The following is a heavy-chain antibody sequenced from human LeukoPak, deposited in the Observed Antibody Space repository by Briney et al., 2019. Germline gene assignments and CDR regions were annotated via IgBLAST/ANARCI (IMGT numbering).Heavy chain of an antibody. J-gene: IGHJ4*02. V-gene: IGHV3-23*01. D-gene: IGHD1-1*01. CDR2: INNSAEIT. CDR3: ARCWNDFRRDDY. CDR1: GFTFTNYA. Sequence: GVSLSCSCAAYGFTFTNYAMTWLRQAQGKGLEWVSSINNSAEITDHGDSVKGRFNISRDNAENTLYLQMNRLRAEDTAVYYCARCWNDFRRDDYWGQGTLVTVSS.